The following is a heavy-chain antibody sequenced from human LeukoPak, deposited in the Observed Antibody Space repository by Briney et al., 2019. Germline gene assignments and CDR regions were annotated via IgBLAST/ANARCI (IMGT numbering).Heavy chain of an antibody. J-gene: IGHJ4*02. D-gene: IGHD3-3*01. CDR3: AKYDRRLDYFNY. V-gene: IGHV3-23*01. CDR2: ISGSGGST. CDR1: GFTFSSYA. Sequence: GGSLRLSCAASGFTFSSYAMSWVPQAPGKGLEWVSDISGSGGSTYYADSVKGRFTISRDNSKNTLYLQMNGLRAEDTAVYYCAKYDRRLDYFNYWGQGTLATVSS.